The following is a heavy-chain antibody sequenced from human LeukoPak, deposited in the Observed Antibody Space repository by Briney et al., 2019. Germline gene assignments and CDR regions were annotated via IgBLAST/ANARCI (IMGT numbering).Heavy chain of an antibody. CDR1: GFIVNNKY. J-gene: IGHJ4*02. V-gene: IGHV3-53*01. CDR2: IYNDGRT. Sequence: GGSLRLSCAASGFIVNNKYMTWVRQAPGKGLEWVSLIYNDGRTYYADSVKGRCTISRDNSKNTLYLQMNSLRVEDTAVYYCARRAGAYSHPYDYWGQGTLVTVSS. CDR3: ARRAGAYSHPYDY. D-gene: IGHD4/OR15-4a*01.